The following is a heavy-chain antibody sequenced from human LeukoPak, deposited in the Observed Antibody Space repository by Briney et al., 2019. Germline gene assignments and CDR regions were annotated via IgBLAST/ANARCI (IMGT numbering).Heavy chain of an antibody. V-gene: IGHV4-61*02. CDR1: GGSISSGSYY. CDR3: AGTYYDFWSGYFPLDY. CDR2: IYTSGST. D-gene: IGHD3-3*01. Sequence: PSETLSLTCTVSGGSISSGSYYWRWIRQPAGKGLEWIGRIYTSGSTNYNPSLKSRVTMSVDTSKNQFSLKLSSVTAADTAVYYCAGTYYDFWSGYFPLDYWGQGTLVTVSS. J-gene: IGHJ4*02.